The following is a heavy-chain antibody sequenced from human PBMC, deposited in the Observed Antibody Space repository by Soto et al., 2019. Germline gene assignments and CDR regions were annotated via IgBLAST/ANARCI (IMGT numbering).Heavy chain of an antibody. D-gene: IGHD6-19*01. CDR3: AKDADQWLLYFHH. Sequence: PGGSLSLSRAASGFSFRSYAMTCVRQAPGKGLEWVSAISGSGTGTYYADSVKGRFTISRDNSKNTLYLQMISLRAEDTAVYYCAKDADQWLLYFHHWGQGTLVTVSS. CDR1: GFSFRSYA. J-gene: IGHJ1*01. CDR2: ISGSGTGT. V-gene: IGHV3-23*01.